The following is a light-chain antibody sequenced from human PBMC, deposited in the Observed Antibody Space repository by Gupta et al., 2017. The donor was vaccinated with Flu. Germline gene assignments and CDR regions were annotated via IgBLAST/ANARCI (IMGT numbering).Light chain of an antibody. CDR2: EAN. Sequence: ETATLSCRASRHVSTHMLAWYQQKPGQAPGLLMSEANYSATGTPDRFSGSGSGTEFTLTISSLEPSDVAVYYCQQFGSIPFTFGPGTKVDIK. CDR1: RHVSTHM. V-gene: IGKV3-20*01. J-gene: IGKJ3*01. CDR3: QQFGSIPFT.